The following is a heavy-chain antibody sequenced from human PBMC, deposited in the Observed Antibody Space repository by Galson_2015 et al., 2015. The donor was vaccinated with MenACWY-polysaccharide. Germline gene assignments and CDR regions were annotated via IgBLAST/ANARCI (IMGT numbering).Heavy chain of an antibody. D-gene: IGHD2-15*01. V-gene: IGHV3-23*01. CDR2: MSRSGTS. J-gene: IGHJ4*02. Sequence: SLRLSCAASGFTFSNYGMAWVRQAPGKGLDWVSAMSRSGTSYYAASVKGRFTISRDNSKNTLYLQMNSLRVEDTAVYYCAREGFCSDGTCYFYDHWGQGTLVTVSS. CDR3: AREGFCSDGTCYFYDH. CDR1: GFTFSNYG.